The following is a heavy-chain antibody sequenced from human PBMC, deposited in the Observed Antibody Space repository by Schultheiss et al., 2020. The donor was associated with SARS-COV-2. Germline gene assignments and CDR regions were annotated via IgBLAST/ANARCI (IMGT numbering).Heavy chain of an antibody. CDR1: GYSISSGHH. J-gene: IGHJ4*02. CDR3: ARATRVESLFSVRGGSFDF. Sequence: SETLSLTCSVSGYSISSGHHWGWIRQPPGKGLEWIGHIYHNGNTNYNPSLKSRVTISGDTSKNQFSLTLSSVTAADTAVYFCARATRVESLFSVRGGSFDFWGRGALVTVSS. D-gene: IGHD5-24*01. V-gene: IGHV4-38-2*02. CDR2: IYHNGNT.